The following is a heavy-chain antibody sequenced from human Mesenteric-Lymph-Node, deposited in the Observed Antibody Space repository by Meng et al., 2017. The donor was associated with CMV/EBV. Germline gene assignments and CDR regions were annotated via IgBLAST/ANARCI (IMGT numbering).Heavy chain of an antibody. V-gene: IGHV3-7*01. CDR3: AREILEVAYSMDV. Sequence: GGSLRLSCAASGFTFSSYSMNWVRQAPGKGLEWVANINQDGSEKYYVDSVKGRFSVSRDNAKNSLYLQMDTLRAEDTAVYYCAREILEVAYSMDVWGQGTKVTVSS. CDR1: GFTFSSYS. D-gene: IGHD2-15*01. J-gene: IGHJ6*02. CDR2: INQDGSEK.